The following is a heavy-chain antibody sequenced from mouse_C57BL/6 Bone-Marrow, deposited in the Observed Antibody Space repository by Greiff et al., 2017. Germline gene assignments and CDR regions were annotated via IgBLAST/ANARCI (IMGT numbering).Heavy chain of an antibody. Sequence: SGAELVRPGASVTLSCKASGYTFTDYEMHWVKQTPVHGLEWIGAIDPETGGTAYNQKFKGKAILTADKSSSTAYMELRSLTSEDSAVYYCTREGDYWGQGTTLTVSS. CDR3: TREGDY. CDR2: IDPETGGT. V-gene: IGHV1-15*01. CDR1: GYTFTDYE. J-gene: IGHJ2*01.